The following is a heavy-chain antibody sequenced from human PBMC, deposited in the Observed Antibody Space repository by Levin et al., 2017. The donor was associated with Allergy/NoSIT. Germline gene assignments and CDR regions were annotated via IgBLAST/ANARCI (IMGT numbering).Heavy chain of an antibody. CDR1: GFTFSSYW. Sequence: SCAASGFTFSSYWMSWVRQAPGKGLEWVANIKQDGSEKYYVDSVKGRFTISRDNAKNSLYLQMNSLRAEDTAVYYCARRYDSSGYPYFDYWGQGTLVTVSS. CDR3: ARRYDSSGYPYFDY. V-gene: IGHV3-7*01. J-gene: IGHJ4*02. CDR2: IKQDGSEK. D-gene: IGHD3-22*01.